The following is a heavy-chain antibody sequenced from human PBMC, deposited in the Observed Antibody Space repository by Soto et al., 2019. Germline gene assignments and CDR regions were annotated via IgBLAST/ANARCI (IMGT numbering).Heavy chain of an antibody. CDR1: GFAFSSYG. Sequence: GGSLRLSCAASGFAFSSYGMHWVRQAPGKGLEWVAVISYDGSNKYYADSVKGRFTISRDNSKNTLYLQMNSLRAEDTAVYYCAKDFYSSGWPQYYYYGMDVWGQGTTVTVS. CDR2: ISYDGSNK. J-gene: IGHJ6*02. V-gene: IGHV3-30*18. CDR3: AKDFYSSGWPQYYYYGMDV. D-gene: IGHD6-19*01.